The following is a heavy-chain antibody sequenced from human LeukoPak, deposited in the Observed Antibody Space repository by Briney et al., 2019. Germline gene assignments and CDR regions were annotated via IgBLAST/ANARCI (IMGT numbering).Heavy chain of an antibody. Sequence: ASVKVSCKVSGYTLTELSMHWVRQAPGKGLEWMGGFDPEDGETIYAQKFQGRVTITADESTSTAYMDLSSLRSEDTAVYYCASPRRDGYKTYYYYGMDVWGQGTTVTVSS. CDR1: GYTLTELS. J-gene: IGHJ6*02. CDR3: ASPRRDGYKTYYYYGMDV. CDR2: FDPEDGET. D-gene: IGHD5-24*01. V-gene: IGHV1-24*01.